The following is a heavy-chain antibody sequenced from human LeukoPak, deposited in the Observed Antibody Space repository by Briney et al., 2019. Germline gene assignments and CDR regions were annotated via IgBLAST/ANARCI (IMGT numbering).Heavy chain of an antibody. CDR1: GYTFTSYG. D-gene: IGHD6-13*01. CDR2: ISAYNGNT. Sequence: ASVKVSCKASGYTFTSYGISWVRQAPGQGFEWMGWISAYNGNTNYAQKLQGRVTMTTDTSTSTAYMELRSLRSDDTAVYYCATVPIPYSSSRFFDYWGQGTLVTVSS. J-gene: IGHJ4*02. V-gene: IGHV1-18*01. CDR3: ATVPIPYSSSRFFDY.